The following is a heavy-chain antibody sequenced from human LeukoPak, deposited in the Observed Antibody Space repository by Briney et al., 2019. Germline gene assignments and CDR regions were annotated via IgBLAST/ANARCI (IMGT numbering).Heavy chain of an antibody. J-gene: IGHJ4*01. Sequence: SETLSLTCTVSGASITSYHWSWIWQSAGKGLEWIRRIYITVSTNYNPSLKSRVTMSIDTSKNQFYLKLRSATAADMYLYSCEEEYDSSGYFDYWGQGTMVTVSS. CDR1: GASITSYH. D-gene: IGHD3-22*01. CDR3: EEEYDSSGYFDY. CDR2: IYITVST. V-gene: IGHV4-4*07.